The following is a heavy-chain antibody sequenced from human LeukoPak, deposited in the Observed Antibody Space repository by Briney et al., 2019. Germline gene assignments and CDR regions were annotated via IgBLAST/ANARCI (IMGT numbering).Heavy chain of an antibody. CDR1: GGSFSGYY. V-gene: IGHV4-34*01. D-gene: IGHD4-17*01. J-gene: IGHJ6*03. Sequence: PSETLSLTCAVYGGSFSGYYWSWIRQPPGKGLEWIGEINHSGSTNYNPSLKSRVTISVDTSKNQFSLKLSSVTAADTAVYYCARSYGDWDYYYYMDVWGKGTTVTVSS. CDR2: INHSGST. CDR3: ARSYGDWDYYYYMDV.